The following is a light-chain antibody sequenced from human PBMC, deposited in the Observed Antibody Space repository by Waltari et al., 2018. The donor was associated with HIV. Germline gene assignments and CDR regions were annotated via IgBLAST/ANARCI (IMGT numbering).Light chain of an antibody. Sequence: DIQMTQPPSSLSASVGDRVTISCRASQGISNYLAWYQQKPGKPPKLLIYAASTLQLGVASRFNGSGTGTDFTLTISSMRPEDFATYYCQKYSNAPFSFGPGTTVDIK. CDR2: AAS. CDR1: QGISNY. J-gene: IGKJ3*01. V-gene: IGKV1-27*01. CDR3: QKYSNAPFS.